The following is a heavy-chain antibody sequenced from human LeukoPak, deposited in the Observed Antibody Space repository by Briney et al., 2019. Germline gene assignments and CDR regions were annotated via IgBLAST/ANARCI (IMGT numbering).Heavy chain of an antibody. CDR3: ARGRAVLL. CDR2: INHSGST. Sequence: SETLSLTCAVYGGSFSGYYWSWIRQPPGKGLEWIGEINHSGSTNYNPSLKSRVTISVDTSKNQFSLKLSSVTAADTAVYYCARGRAVLLWGQGTLVTVSS. CDR1: GGSFSGYY. D-gene: IGHD2/OR15-2a*01. V-gene: IGHV4-34*01. J-gene: IGHJ4*02.